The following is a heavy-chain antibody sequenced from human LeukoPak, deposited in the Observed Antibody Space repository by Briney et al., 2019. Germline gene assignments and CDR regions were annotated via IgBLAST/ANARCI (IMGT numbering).Heavy chain of an antibody. D-gene: IGHD2-8*01. Sequence: PGGSLRLSCAASGFTFSDYYMSWIRQAPGKGLEWVSYISSSGSTIYYADSVKGRFTISRDNAKNSLYLQMNSLRAEDTAVYYCARMDCTNGVCYMLDYWGQGTLVTVSS. CDR2: ISSSGSTI. CDR3: ARMDCTNGVCYMLDY. CDR1: GFTFSDYY. J-gene: IGHJ4*02. V-gene: IGHV3-11*01.